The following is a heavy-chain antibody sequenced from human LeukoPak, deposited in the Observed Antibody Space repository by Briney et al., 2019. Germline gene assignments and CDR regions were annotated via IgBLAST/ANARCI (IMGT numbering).Heavy chain of an antibody. V-gene: IGHV3-15*01. CDR3: TTEPRRITIFGVVITYFDY. Sequence: GGSLRLSCAASGFTFSNAWMSWVRQAPGKGLEWVGRIKSKTDGGTTDYAAPVKGRFTISRDDSKNTLYLQMNSLKTEDTAVYCCTTEPRRITIFGVVITYFDYWGQGTLVTVSS. D-gene: IGHD3-3*01. CDR1: GFTFSNAW. J-gene: IGHJ4*02. CDR2: IKSKTDGGTT.